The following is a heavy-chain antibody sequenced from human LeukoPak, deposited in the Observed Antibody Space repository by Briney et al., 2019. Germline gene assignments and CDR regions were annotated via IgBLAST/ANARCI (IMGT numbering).Heavy chain of an antibody. CDR1: GFTFSSYG. J-gene: IGHJ4*02. CDR2: IRYDGNNK. Sequence: GGSLRLSCAASGFTFSSYGMHWVRQAPGKGLEGVAIIRYDGNNKYYADSVKGRFTISRDNSKNTLYLQMNSLRAEDTAVYYCAKDDYDSSGYYYKYFDYWGQGTLVTVSS. V-gene: IGHV3-30*02. CDR3: AKDDYDSSGYYYKYFDY. D-gene: IGHD3-22*01.